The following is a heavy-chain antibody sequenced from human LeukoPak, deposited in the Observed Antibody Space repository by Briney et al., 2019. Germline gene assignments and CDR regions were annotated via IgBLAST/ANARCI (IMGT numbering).Heavy chain of an antibody. J-gene: IGHJ6*03. CDR2: IHTSGST. D-gene: IGHD3-10*01. CDR1: GGSITSYY. V-gene: IGHV4-4*07. CDR3: ARGGRRPYYGSGSYYYYMDV. Sequence: RSSETLSLTCTVSGGSITSYYWSWIRQPAGKGLEWIGRIHTSGSTSYNPSLKSRVTMSVDTSKNQFSLKLSSVTAADTAVYYCARGGRRPYYGSGSYYYYMDVWGKGTTVTVSS.